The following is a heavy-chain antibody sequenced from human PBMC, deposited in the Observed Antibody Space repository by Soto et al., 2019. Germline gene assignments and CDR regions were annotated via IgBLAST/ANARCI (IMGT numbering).Heavy chain of an antibody. CDR3: AKGGWLDV. CDR2: INPSSGTT. V-gene: IGHV3-23*01. CDR1: GFSFSTYE. J-gene: IGHJ6*02. D-gene: IGHD2-15*01. Sequence: EVQLLESGGGLVQPGGTLRLACDASGFSFSTYEMTWARQAPGKGLEWVAFINPSSGTTHYADSVKGRFTISSDNSKDTLYLQLTSLRVEDTAVYYCAKGGWLDVWGQGTTVTVSS.